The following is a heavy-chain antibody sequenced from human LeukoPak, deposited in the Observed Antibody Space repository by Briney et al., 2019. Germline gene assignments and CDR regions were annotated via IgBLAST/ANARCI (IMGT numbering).Heavy chain of an antibody. D-gene: IGHD4-17*01. CDR2: IDSSGTYT. V-gene: IGHV3-23*05. CDR1: GFAFGNYA. J-gene: IGHJ4*02. Sequence: GGSLRLSCAASGFAFGNYAMGWVRQAPGKGLEWVSSIDSSGTYTPSAESVKGRFTIPRDNSENTMYLQLNSLRAEDTAVYSCAKISTVTENFDHWGQGTLVTVSS. CDR3: AKISTVTENFDH.